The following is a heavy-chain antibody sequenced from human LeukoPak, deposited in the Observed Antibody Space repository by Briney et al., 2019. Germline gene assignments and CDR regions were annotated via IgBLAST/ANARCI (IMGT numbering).Heavy chain of an antibody. J-gene: IGHJ4*02. CDR1: GFTFSDYY. Sequence: GSLRLSCEASGFTFSDYYMSWIRQAPGKGLEWIGSIYYSGSTYYNPSLKSRVTISVDTSKNQFSLKLSSVTAADTAVYYCARVEMATRSFDYWGQGTLVTVSS. V-gene: IGHV4-38-2*01. CDR3: ARVEMATRSFDY. CDR2: IYYSGST. D-gene: IGHD5-24*01.